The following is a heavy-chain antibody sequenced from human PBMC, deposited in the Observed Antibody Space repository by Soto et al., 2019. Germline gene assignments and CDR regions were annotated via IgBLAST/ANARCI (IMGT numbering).Heavy chain of an antibody. V-gene: IGHV3-13*01. CDR2: IGTAGDT. J-gene: IGHJ6*02. CDR3: ARVPNRPAEEYSSSSRPSYYYGMDV. Sequence: GGFLRVSWAAAGFTFSSYDMHWVSQATGKGLEWVSAIGTAGDTYYPGSVKGRFTISRENAKNSLYLQMNSLRAEDTAVYYCARVPNRPAEEYSSSSRPSYYYGMDVWGQGTTVTVSS. CDR1: GFTFSSYD. D-gene: IGHD6-6*01.